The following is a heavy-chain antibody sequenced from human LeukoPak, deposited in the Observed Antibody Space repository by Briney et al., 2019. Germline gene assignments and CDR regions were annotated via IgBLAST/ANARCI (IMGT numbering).Heavy chain of an antibody. V-gene: IGHV3-7*01. D-gene: IGHD3-22*01. CDR1: GFTCSSYW. CDR2: IKQDGSEK. CDR3: ARESYYYDSSGYFDAFDI. Sequence: GGSLRLSCAASGFTCSSYWMSWVRQAPGKGLEWVANIKQDGSEKYYVDSVKGRFTISRDNAKNSLYLQMNSLRAEDTAVYYCARESYYYDSSGYFDAFDIWGQGTMVTVSS. J-gene: IGHJ3*02.